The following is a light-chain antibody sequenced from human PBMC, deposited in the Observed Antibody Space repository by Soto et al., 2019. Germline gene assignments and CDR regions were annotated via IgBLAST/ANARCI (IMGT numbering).Light chain of an antibody. CDR1: QSISPW. V-gene: IGKV1-5*03. Sequence: DIQMTQSPSTLSAYVGERVTITCRASQSISPWLAWYQKKPGKAPNLLIYRASNLQTGVPSRFSGGGSGTEFTLTINSLQPDDFATYYCQQYRSRPYTFGQGTKLEIE. J-gene: IGKJ2*01. CDR3: QQYRSRPYT. CDR2: RAS.